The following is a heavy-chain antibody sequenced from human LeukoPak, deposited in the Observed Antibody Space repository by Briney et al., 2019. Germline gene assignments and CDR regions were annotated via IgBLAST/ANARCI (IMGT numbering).Heavy chain of an antibody. CDR2: ISSNSVYI. J-gene: IGHJ5*02. D-gene: IGHD1-14*01. CDR3: ARGPEGSSLNWFDP. CDR1: GFTFDDYA. V-gene: IGHV3-21*01. Sequence: PGGSLRLSCAASGFTFDDYAMHWVRQAPGKGLEWVSCISSNSVYIYYAESVKGRFTISRDNAKNSLYLQMNSLRAEDTAVYFCARGPEGSSLNWFDPWGQGTLVTVSS.